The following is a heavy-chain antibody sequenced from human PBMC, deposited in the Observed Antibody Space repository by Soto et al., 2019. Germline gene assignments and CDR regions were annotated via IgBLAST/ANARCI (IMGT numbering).Heavy chain of an antibody. CDR3: AKDDDTTGYYSTY. D-gene: IGHD3-22*01. Sequence: EVPLLESGGGLVQSGGSLRLSCAASGFTFSDYAMTWVRQAPGKGLEWVSGISGPGSSTYYADSVKGRFTISRDNSKNTLYLQMNSLRAEDTALYYCAKDDDTTGYYSTYWGQGALVTVTS. CDR2: ISGPGSST. CDR1: GFTFSDYA. J-gene: IGHJ4*02. V-gene: IGHV3-23*01.